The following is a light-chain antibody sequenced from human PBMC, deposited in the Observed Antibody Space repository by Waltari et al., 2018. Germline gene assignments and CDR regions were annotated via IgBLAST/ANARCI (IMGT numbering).Light chain of an antibody. V-gene: IGLV1-40*01. CDR1: SSHLGNGSD. CDR3: QSYDSSLSGLGV. CDR2: VKN. Sequence: QSVLTQPPSASGAPGQRVTISCPGSSSHLGNGSDVHWYHQLAGPAPKLPIYVKNNLPSGVPYRFSGSKSGTSASLAITGLQPEDEADYYCQSYDSSLSGLGVFGTGTKVTVL. J-gene: IGLJ1*01.